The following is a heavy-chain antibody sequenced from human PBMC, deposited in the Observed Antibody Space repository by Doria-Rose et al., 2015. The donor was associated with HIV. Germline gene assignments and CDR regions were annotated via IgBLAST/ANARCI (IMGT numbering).Heavy chain of an antibody. V-gene: IGHV3-21*01. Sequence: VQLQESGGGLVRPGGSLRLSCATSGFTFSSHRINWVRQAPGKGLEWVSSISSTSAYINYADSVRSRFTISRDNARNSLYLQMDSLRAEDTAIYYCATGVTLDHWGQGTLVTVSS. CDR3: ATGVTLDH. CDR1: GFTFSSHR. D-gene: IGHD3-10*01. CDR2: ISSTSAYI. J-gene: IGHJ4*02.